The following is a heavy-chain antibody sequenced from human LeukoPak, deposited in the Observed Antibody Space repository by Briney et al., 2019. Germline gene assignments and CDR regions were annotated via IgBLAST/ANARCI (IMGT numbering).Heavy chain of an antibody. V-gene: IGHV3-23*01. CDR1: GFTFSGYA. CDR2: ISGSGGTT. J-gene: IGHJ4*02. CDR3: AKDRAYSSNWYGGDY. D-gene: IGHD6-13*01. Sequence: GGSLRLTCAASGFTFSGYAMVWVRQAPGKGLEWVSTISGSGGTTYYADSVKGRFTISRDNSNNTLYMQMNSLRAEDTALYYCAKDRAYSSNWYGGDYWGQGTLVTVSS.